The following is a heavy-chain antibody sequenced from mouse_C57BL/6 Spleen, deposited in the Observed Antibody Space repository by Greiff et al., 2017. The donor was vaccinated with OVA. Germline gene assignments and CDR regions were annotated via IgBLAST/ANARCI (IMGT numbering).Heavy chain of an antibody. D-gene: IGHD2-4*01. J-gene: IGHJ2*01. CDR2: IYPGDGDT. CDR1: GYAFSSSW. CDR3: ARDGYDYDY. Sequence: VKLQESGPDLVKPGASVKLSCSASGYAFSSSWMNWVKQRPGKGLEWIGRIYPGDGDTNYNGKFKGKATLTANKSSSTDYMQLSSLTAEDSAVYFCARDGYDYDYWGQGTTLTVSS. V-gene: IGHV1-82*01.